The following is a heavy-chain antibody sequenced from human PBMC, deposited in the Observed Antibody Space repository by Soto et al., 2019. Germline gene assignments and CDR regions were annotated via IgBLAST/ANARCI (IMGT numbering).Heavy chain of an antibody. D-gene: IGHD6-6*01. CDR3: ARDSQLVRGQYYYYYMDV. V-gene: IGHV3-33*01. Sequence: PGGSLRLSCAASGFTFSSYGMHWVRQAPGKGLEWVAVIWYDGSNKYYADSVKGRFTISRDNSKNTLYLQMNSLRAEDTAVYYCARDSQLVRGQYYYYYMDVWGKGTTVTVSS. CDR1: GFTFSSYG. CDR2: IWYDGSNK. J-gene: IGHJ6*03.